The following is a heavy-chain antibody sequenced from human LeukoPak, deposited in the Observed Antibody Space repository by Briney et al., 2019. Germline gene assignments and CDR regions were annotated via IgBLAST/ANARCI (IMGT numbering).Heavy chain of an antibody. Sequence: SETLSLTCTVSGGSISSGSYYWSWIRQPAGKALEWIGHIYTSGGTSYNPSLQSRVTISVDTSSHQFSLKVTSVTAADTAVYYCARAGGSVGWYGTIDSWGQGTLVTVSS. CDR2: IYTSGGT. J-gene: IGHJ4*02. D-gene: IGHD6-19*01. CDR3: ARAGGSVGWYGTIDS. V-gene: IGHV4-61*09. CDR1: GGSISSGSYY.